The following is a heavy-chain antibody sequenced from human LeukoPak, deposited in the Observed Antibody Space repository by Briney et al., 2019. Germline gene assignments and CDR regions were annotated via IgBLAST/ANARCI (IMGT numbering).Heavy chain of an antibody. Sequence: GGSLRLSCAASGFTFSSYAMSWVRQAPGKGLEWVSGIRGSGVSTYYADSVKGRFTISRDNSKNTLYLQMNSLRAEDTAVYYCAKDLGVYGGNSEVAFDIWGQGTMVTVSS. D-gene: IGHD4-23*01. J-gene: IGHJ3*02. CDR3: AKDLGVYGGNSEVAFDI. CDR1: GFTFSSYA. V-gene: IGHV3-23*01. CDR2: IRGSGVST.